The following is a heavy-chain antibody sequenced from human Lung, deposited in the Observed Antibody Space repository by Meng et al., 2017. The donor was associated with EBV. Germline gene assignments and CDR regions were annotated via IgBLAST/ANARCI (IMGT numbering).Heavy chain of an antibody. CDR2: TSHSGST. D-gene: IGHD3-22*01. V-gene: IGHV4-4*02. J-gene: IGHJ4*02. Sequence: VSLQESGPGLAKPSETLSLTCAVSGGSISRSDWWSWVRQPPGKGLEWIGETSHSGSTNYSPSLKSRVTISLDKSKNQLSLKLNSVTAADTAVYYCASSDYYRSDYWGQGTLVTVSS. CDR3: ASSDYYRSDY. CDR1: GGSISRSDW.